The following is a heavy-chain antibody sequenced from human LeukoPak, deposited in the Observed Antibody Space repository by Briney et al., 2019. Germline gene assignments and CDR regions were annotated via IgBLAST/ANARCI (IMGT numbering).Heavy chain of an antibody. Sequence: GGSLRLSCGVSGFSVSNSYVSWVRQAPGKGLEWVSVIYAGDTIKYADSVKGRFTISRDNSKNTLYLQMNSLRAEDTAVYYCARGRLYAIFVWGPGTLVTVSS. CDR3: ARGRLYAIFV. J-gene: IGHJ4*02. CDR2: IYAGDTI. V-gene: IGHV3-53*01. CDR1: GFSVSNSY. D-gene: IGHD2-8*01.